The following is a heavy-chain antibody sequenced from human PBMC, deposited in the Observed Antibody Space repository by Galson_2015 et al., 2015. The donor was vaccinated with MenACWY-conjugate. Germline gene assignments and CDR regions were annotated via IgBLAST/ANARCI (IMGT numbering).Heavy chain of an antibody. D-gene: IGHD3-22*01. J-gene: IGHJ4*02. CDR2: ISGSGGST. CDR1: GFTFSSYA. V-gene: IGHV3-23*01. Sequence: SLRLSCAASGFTFSSYAMSWVRQAPGKGLEWVSAISGSGGSTYYADSVKGRFTITRDNSKNTLYLQMNSLRAEDTAVYYCAKWDNYYDSSGYLIDYSGQGTLLTVSS. CDR3: AKWDNYYDSSGYLIDY.